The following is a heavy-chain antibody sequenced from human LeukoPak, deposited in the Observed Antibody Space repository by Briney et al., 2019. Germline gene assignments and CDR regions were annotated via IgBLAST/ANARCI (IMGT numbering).Heavy chain of an antibody. V-gene: IGHV1-18*01. CDR2: ISGGYNGDS. CDR3: ARDEKKYCSGGSCPAYFDY. D-gene: IGHD2-15*01. J-gene: IGHJ4*02. Sequence: GASVKVSCKTSGYNFRHYGISWVRRAPGQGHEWMAWISGGYNGDSNYALKLRGRLTMTTDTSTSTAYMELRSLRSDDTAVYYCARDEKKYCSGGSCPAYFDYWGQGTLVTVSS. CDR1: GYNFRHYG.